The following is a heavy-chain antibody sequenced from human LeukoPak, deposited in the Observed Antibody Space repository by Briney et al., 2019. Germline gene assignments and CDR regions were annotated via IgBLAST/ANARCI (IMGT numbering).Heavy chain of an antibody. D-gene: IGHD4-17*01. CDR2: IYHSGST. J-gene: IGHJ4*02. V-gene: IGHV4-4*02. CDR3: ARVTTGIYLPFDY. Sequence: PSGTLSLTCAVSGGSISSSNWWSWVRQPPGKGLEWIGEIYHSGSTNYNPSLKSRVTISVDKSKNQFSLKLSSVTAADTAVYYCARVTTGIYLPFDYWGQGTLVTVSS. CDR1: GGSISSSNW.